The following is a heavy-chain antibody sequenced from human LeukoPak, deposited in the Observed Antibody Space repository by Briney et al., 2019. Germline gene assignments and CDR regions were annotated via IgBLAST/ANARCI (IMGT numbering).Heavy chain of an antibody. D-gene: IGHD5-18*01. CDR3: AREGEYSYGSFDC. V-gene: IGHV3-23*01. CDR2: ISGGGGST. J-gene: IGHJ4*02. Sequence: GGSLRLSCAASGFTFSNYAMTWVRQAPGKGLEWVSTISGGGGSTYYLDSVKGRLTISRDNSKNMLSLQMNSLRAEDTALYYCAREGEYSYGSFDCWGQGTLVTVSS. CDR1: GFTFSNYA.